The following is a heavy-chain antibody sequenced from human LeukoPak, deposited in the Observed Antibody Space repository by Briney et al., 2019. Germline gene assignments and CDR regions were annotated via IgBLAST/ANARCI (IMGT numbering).Heavy chain of an antibody. CDR2: ISGSGGST. V-gene: IGHV3-23*01. CDR1: GFTFSSYA. CDR3: AKDKPKVVSVTLDY. J-gene: IGHJ4*02. Sequence: PGGSLRLSCAASGFTFSSYAMSWVSQAPGKRLEWVSAISGSGGSTYYADSVKGRFTISRDNSKNTLYLQMNSLRAEDTAVYYCAKDKPKVVSVTLDYWGQGTLVTVSS. D-gene: IGHD4-17*01.